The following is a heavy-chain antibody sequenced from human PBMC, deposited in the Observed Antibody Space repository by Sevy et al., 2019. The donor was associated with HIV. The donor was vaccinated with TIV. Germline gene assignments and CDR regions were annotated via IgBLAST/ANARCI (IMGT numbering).Heavy chain of an antibody. CDR1: GFTFSTYN. Sequence: GGSLRLSCAASGFTFSTYNMNWVRQAPGKGLEWVSFIWSSSSYIYYEDSVKGRFTISRDNAKNSLYLQMNSLKVEDTAVYYCARDRTYGSFIDYWGQGTLVTVSS. J-gene: IGHJ4*02. D-gene: IGHD3-10*01. V-gene: IGHV3-21*01. CDR2: IWSSSSYI. CDR3: ARDRTYGSFIDY.